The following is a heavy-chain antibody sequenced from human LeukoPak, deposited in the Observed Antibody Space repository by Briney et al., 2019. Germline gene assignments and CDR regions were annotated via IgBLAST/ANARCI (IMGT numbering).Heavy chain of an antibody. V-gene: IGHV4-59*01. J-gene: IGHJ3*02. D-gene: IGHD4-17*01. Sequence: SETLSLTCTVSGCSISSYYWSWIRQPPGKGLEWIGYIYYSGSTNYNPSLKSRVTISVDTSKNQFCLKLSSVTAADTAVYYCARSDYGAMGAFDIWGQGTMVTVSS. CDR1: GCSISSYY. CDR2: IYYSGST. CDR3: ARSDYGAMGAFDI.